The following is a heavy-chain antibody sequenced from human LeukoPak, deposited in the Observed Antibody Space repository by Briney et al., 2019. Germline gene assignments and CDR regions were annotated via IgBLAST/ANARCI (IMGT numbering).Heavy chain of an antibody. V-gene: IGHV1-18*01. Sequence: ASVKVSCKASGYTFTSYGISWVRQAPGQGLEWMGWISAYNGNTNYAQKLQGRVTMTTDTSTSTAYMELRSLRSDDTAVYYCARDRETWHGLRYLDYWGQGTLVTVSS. CDR3: ARDRETWHGLRYLDY. CDR2: ISAYNGNT. D-gene: IGHD1-26*01. CDR1: GYTFTSYG. J-gene: IGHJ4*02.